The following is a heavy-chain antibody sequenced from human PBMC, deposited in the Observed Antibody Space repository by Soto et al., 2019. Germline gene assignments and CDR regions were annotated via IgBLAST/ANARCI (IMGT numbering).Heavy chain of an antibody. D-gene: IGHD1-1*01. CDR2: INPSGGST. V-gene: IGHV1-46*01. CDR1: GYTFTSYY. CDR3: ARVQVHWFDP. J-gene: IGHJ5*02. Sequence: ASVKVSCKASGYTFTSYYMHWVRQAPGQGLEWMGIINPSGGSTSYAQKFQGRVTMTRDTSTSTAYMELRSLRSDDTAVYYCARVQVHWFDPWGQGTLVTVSS.